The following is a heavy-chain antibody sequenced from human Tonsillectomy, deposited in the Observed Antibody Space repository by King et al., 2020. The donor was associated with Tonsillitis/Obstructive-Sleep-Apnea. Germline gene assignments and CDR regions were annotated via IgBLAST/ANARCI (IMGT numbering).Heavy chain of an antibody. D-gene: IGHD2-8*01. CDR3: ARDMVLEAGGDAFDI. CDR2: IYYSEST. Sequence: QLQESGPGLVKPSETLSLTCTVSGGSISSYSWSWIRPPPGKGLEWIGYIYYSESTNYNPALKSRVTISVDTSKNQFSLKLSSVTAADTAVYYCARDMVLEAGGDAFDIWGQGTMVTVSS. J-gene: IGHJ3*02. V-gene: IGHV4-59*01. CDR1: GGSISSYS.